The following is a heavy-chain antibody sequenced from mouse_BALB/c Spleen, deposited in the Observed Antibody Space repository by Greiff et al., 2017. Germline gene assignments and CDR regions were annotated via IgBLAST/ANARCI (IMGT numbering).Heavy chain of an antibody. CDR1: GYTFTSYW. J-gene: IGHJ1*01. D-gene: IGHD1-1*01. Sequence: QVQLQQSGAELARPGASVKLSCKASGYTFTSYWMQWVKQRPGQGLEWIGAIYPGDGDTRYTQKFKGKATLTADKSSSTAYMQLSSMASEDSAVYYCARLGGSSWYFDVWGAGTTVTVSS. CDR2: IYPGDGDT. CDR3: ARLGGSSWYFDV. V-gene: IGHV1-87*01.